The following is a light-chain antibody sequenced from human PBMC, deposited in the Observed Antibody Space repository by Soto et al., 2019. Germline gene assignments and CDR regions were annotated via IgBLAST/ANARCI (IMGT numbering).Light chain of an antibody. CDR3: QQANSFPIT. V-gene: IGKV3-11*01. CDR2: GSS. Sequence: EIVLTQSPATLPLSPGERATLSCRASQSVSSYLAWYQQKPGQAPRLLIFGSSNRATGIPDRFSGSGSGTDFTLTISSLQPEDFATYYCQQANSFPITFGQGTRLEIK. J-gene: IGKJ5*01. CDR1: QSVSSY.